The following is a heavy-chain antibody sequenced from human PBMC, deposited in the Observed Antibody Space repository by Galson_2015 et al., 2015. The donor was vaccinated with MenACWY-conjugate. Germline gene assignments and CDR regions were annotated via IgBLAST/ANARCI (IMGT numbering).Heavy chain of an antibody. D-gene: IGHD6-19*01. CDR1: GYTFTSYG. CDR2: ISAYNGNT. Sequence: SVKVSCKASGYTFTSYGISWVRQAPGQGLEWMGSISAYNGNTNYAQKLQGRVTMTTDTSTSTAYMELRSLRSDDTAVYYCASLQEQWLTDYGMDVWGQGTTVTVSS. CDR3: ASLQEQWLTDYGMDV. J-gene: IGHJ6*02. V-gene: IGHV1-18*01.